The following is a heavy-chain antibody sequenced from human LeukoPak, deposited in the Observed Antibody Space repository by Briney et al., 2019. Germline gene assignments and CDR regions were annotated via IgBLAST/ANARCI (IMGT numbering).Heavy chain of an antibody. Sequence: ASVKVSCKASGGTFSSYAISWVRQAPGQGLEWMGWISAYNGNTNYAQKLQGRVTMTTDTSTSTAYMELRSLRSDDTAVYYCARGASSIAARPPYYYYYMDVWGKGTTVTVSS. CDR2: ISAYNGNT. CDR1: GGTFSSYA. D-gene: IGHD6-6*01. V-gene: IGHV1-18*01. CDR3: ARGASSIAARPPYYYYYMDV. J-gene: IGHJ6*03.